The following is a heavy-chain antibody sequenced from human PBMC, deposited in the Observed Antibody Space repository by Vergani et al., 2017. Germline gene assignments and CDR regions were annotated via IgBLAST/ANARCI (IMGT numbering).Heavy chain of an antibody. V-gene: IGHV3-23*01. Sequence: EVQLLESGGGLVQPGGSLRLSCAASGFTFSSYAMSWVRQAPGKGLEWVSAISGSGGSTYYADSVKGRFTISRDNSKNTLYLQMNSLRAEDTAVYYCARVVPPPFHYYGSGSYYNVLRGGYPDYWGQGTLVTVSS. D-gene: IGHD3-10*01. CDR2: ISGSGGST. CDR1: GFTFSSYA. J-gene: IGHJ4*02. CDR3: ARVVPPPFHYYGSGSYYNVLRGGYPDY.